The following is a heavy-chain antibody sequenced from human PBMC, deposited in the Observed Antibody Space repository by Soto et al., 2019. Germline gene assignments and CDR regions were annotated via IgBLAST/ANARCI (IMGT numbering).Heavy chain of an antibody. CDR1: GFTFSSYA. Sequence: GGSLRLSCAASGFTFSSYAMSWVRQAPGKGLEWVSAISGSGGSTYYADSVKGRFTISRDNSKNTVYTQMNSLRAVDTAVYYCAAGGGWFGEKSSCHYYCYYMDVWGKGTTVTVSS. CDR2: ISGSGGST. CDR3: AAGGGWFGEKSSCHYYCYYMDV. D-gene: IGHD3-10*01. V-gene: IGHV3-23*01. J-gene: IGHJ6*03.